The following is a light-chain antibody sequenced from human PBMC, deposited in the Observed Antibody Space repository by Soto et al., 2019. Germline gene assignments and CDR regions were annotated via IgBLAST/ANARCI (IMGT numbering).Light chain of an antibody. Sequence: IRLTQAASSRSSSVGDRVTITCRASQSISSNLNWYQQKPGKAPKRLIYAASSLQRGGPSRFSGSGSWTEVTLTISSLQPEDVSTYECLHQKSYPITFGQGTRLEI. V-gene: IGKV1-17*01. CDR2: AAS. CDR3: LHQKSYPIT. J-gene: IGKJ5*01. CDR1: QSISSN.